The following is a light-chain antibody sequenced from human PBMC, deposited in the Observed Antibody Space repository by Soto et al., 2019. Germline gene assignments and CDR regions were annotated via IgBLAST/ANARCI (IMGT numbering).Light chain of an antibody. CDR1: QSSSSW. Sequence: DIQMTQSTSTLSASVGDRVSITCRGSQSSSSWLACDQQKPGKAPKLLIYAASSLQSGVPSRFSGGGSGTYFTLTINSLQLEDFATYFCQQSYSISPLTFGGGTKV. CDR2: AAS. J-gene: IGKJ4*01. CDR3: QQSYSISPLT. V-gene: IGKV1-39*01.